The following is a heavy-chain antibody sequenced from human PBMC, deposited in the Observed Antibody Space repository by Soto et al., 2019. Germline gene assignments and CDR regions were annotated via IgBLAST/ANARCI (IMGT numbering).Heavy chain of an antibody. D-gene: IGHD7-27*01. CDR3: VGWGKYSYYYGMDV. Sequence: QVQLQESGPGLVKPSQTLSLTCTVSGGSISSGGYYWSWIRQHPGKGLEWIGYIYHSGSTYYNPSLKSRVTISVDTSKNQFSLKLSSVTAADTAVYYCVGWGKYSYYYGMDVWGQGTTVTVSS. V-gene: IGHV4-31*03. CDR2: IYHSGST. CDR1: GGSISSGGYY. J-gene: IGHJ6*02.